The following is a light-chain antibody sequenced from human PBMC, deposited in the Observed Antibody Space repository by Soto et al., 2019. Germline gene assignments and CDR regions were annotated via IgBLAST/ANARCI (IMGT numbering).Light chain of an antibody. CDR2: KDS. J-gene: IGLJ1*01. CDR1: PLPKQY. CDR3: QSADSSGTYYV. V-gene: IGLV3-25*03. Sequence: SYELTQPPSVSVSPGQTARITCSGDPLPKQYAYWYQQKPGQAPALVIYKDSERPSGIPERFSGSSSGTTVTLTISGVQAEDEADYYCQSADSSGTYYVFGTGTKVTVL.